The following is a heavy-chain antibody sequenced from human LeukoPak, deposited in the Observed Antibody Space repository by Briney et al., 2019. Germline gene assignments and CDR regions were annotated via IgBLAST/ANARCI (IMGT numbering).Heavy chain of an antibody. D-gene: IGHD3-10*01. V-gene: IGHV3-74*01. CDR2: MSGDGSNT. CDR1: GFTFSNYW. CDR3: ARSFSNTVRGVGDS. Sequence: PGGSLRLSCAASGFTFSNYWMNWVRQVPGKGLMWVSRMSGDGSNTNYADSVKGRFTISRDNAKNTLYLQMNSLRVEDTALYYCARSFSNTVRGVGDSWGQGTLVTVSS. J-gene: IGHJ4*02.